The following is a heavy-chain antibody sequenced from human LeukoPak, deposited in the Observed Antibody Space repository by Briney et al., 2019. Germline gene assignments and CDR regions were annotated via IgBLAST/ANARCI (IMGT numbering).Heavy chain of an antibody. J-gene: IGHJ4*02. V-gene: IGHV3-23*01. CDR1: GFTFSTYA. Sequence: PGGSLRLSCAASGFTFSTYAMSWVRQAPGKGLEWVSVISSSSGSTYYADSVKGRFTISRDASKNMLYLQMNSLRAEDTAVYYCAKRTSGLYFDYWGQGTLVTVSS. D-gene: IGHD3-10*01. CDR3: AKRTSGLYFDY. CDR2: ISSSSGST.